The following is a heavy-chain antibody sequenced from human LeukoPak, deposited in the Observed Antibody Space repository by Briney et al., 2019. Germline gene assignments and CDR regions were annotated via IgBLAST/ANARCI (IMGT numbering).Heavy chain of an antibody. V-gene: IGHV4-59*01. J-gene: IGHJ5*02. CDR3: ARDSGSSTHDP. D-gene: IGHD2-2*01. CDR1: GGSIDNYY. Sequence: SETLSLTCTVSGGSIDNYYWSWIRQPPGKGLEWIGYIYYSGSTNYNPSLKSRVTISVDTSKNQFSLKLTSVTAADTAVYYCARDSGSSTHDPWGQGTLVTVSS. CDR2: IYYSGST.